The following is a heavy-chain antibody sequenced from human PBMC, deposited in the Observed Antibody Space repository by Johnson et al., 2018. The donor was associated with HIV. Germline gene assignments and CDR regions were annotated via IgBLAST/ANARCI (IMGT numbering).Heavy chain of an antibody. CDR2: IRNKANTYAT. CDR1: GFTFSGSA. D-gene: IGHD3-10*01. J-gene: IGHJ3*02. CDR3: ARDSLVGGPPQVDAFDI. V-gene: IGHV3-73*01. Sequence: MQLVESGGGLVQPGGSLKVSCAAYGFTFSGSAMHWVRQASGKGLEWVGRIRNKANTYATAYAASVKGRFTISRDDSTNTAYLQMNSLRAEDQAVYYCARDSLVGGPPQVDAFDIWGQGTMVTVSS.